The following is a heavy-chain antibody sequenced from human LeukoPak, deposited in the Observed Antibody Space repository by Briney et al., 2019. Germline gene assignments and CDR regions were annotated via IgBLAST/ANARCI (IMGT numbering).Heavy chain of an antibody. CDR3: ARHLSGVTGYTYGRGIDY. CDR2: ISSSSSYI. J-gene: IGHJ4*02. Sequence: GGSLRLSCAASGFTFSSYSMNWVRQAPGKGLEWVSSISSSSSYIYYADSVKGRFTISRGNAKNSLYLQMNSLRAEDTAVYYCARHLSGVTGYTYGRGIDYWGQGTLVTVSS. D-gene: IGHD5-18*01. V-gene: IGHV3-21*01. CDR1: GFTFSSYS.